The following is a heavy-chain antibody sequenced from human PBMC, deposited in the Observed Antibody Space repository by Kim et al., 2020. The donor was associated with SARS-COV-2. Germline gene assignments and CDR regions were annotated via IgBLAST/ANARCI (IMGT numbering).Heavy chain of an antibody. CDR1: GFTFDDYA. CDR3: AKGPVAATPYYFDY. J-gene: IGHJ4*02. V-gene: IGHV3-9*01. D-gene: IGHD2-15*01. Sequence: GGSLRLSCAASGFTFDDYAMHWVRQAPGKGLEWVSGISWNSGSIGYADSVKGRFTISRDNAKNSLYLQMNSLRAEDTALYYCAKGPVAATPYYFDYWGQGTLVTVSS. CDR2: ISWNSGSI.